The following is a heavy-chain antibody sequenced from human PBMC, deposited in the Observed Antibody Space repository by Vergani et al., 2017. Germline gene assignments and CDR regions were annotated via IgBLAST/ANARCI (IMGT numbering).Heavy chain of an antibody. V-gene: IGHV3-30*03. J-gene: IGHJ1*01. Sequence: VHLVESGGGVVQPGRSLRLSCVVSGFTSSYYGMNWVRQAPGKGLEWVAVISYDGTQKYYADSVKGRFTISRDNSKSTLYQQMNSLRTEDTAVYYCATKSCGTPGCQIGYFKEWGQGTLVTVSS. CDR3: ATKSCGTPGCQIGYFKE. D-gene: IGHD1-1*01. CDR1: GFTSSYYG. CDR2: ISYDGTQK.